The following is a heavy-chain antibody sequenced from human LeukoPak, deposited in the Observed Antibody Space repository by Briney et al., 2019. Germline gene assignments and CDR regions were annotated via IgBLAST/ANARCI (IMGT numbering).Heavy chain of an antibody. CDR2: ISSSGSTI. V-gene: IGHV3-48*03. D-gene: IGHD3-10*02. J-gene: IGHJ6*04. CDR1: GFTFSSYA. CDR3: AELGITMIGGV. Sequence: GGSLRLSCAASGFTFSSYAMSWVRQAPGKGLEWVSYISSSGSTIYYTDSVKGRFTISRDNAKNSLYLQMNSLRAEDTAVYYCAELGITMIGGVWGKGTTVTISS.